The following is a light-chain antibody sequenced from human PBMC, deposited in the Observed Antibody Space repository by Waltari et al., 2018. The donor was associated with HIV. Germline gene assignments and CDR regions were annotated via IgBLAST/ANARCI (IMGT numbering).Light chain of an antibody. CDR2: DNH. CDR1: PSNIGNNF. CDR3: GTWDTSLNAGV. V-gene: IGLV1-51*01. J-gene: IGLJ2*01. Sequence: QSVLTQPPAVSAAPGQKVAIACPGTPSNIGNNFVCWYQKLQGTAPKPLIFDNHKRPAGVSDRCSASKSCTSATLAITGLHAGDEAEYYCGTWDTSLNAGVFGGGTKVSVL.